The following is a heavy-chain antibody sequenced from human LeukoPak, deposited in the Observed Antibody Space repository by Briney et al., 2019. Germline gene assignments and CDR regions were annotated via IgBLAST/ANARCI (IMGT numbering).Heavy chain of an antibody. J-gene: IGHJ4*02. CDR1: GFTFSSYS. Sequence: GGSLRLSCAASGFTFSSYSMNWVRQAPGKGLEWVSSISSSSSYIYYADSVKGRFTISRDNSKNTLYLQMNSLRAEDTAVYYCARTKWLQLYYFDYWGQGTLVTVSS. CDR3: ARTKWLQLYYFDY. CDR2: ISSSSSYI. D-gene: IGHD5-24*01. V-gene: IGHV3-21*04.